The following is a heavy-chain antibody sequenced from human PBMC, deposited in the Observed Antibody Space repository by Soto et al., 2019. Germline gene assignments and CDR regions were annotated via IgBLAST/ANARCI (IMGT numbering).Heavy chain of an antibody. D-gene: IGHD2-15*01. Sequence: SETLSLTCTVSGGPISSGDYYWSWIRQPPGKGLEWIGYIYYSGSTYYNPSLKSRVTISVDTSKNQFSLKLSSVTAADTAVYYCARDPDSSGWFDPRGQGTLVTVSS. J-gene: IGHJ5*02. CDR2: IYYSGST. CDR1: GGPISSGDYY. CDR3: ARDPDSSGWFDP. V-gene: IGHV4-30-4*01.